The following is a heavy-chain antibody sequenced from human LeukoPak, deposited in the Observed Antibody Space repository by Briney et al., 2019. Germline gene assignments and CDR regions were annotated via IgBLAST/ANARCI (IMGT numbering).Heavy chain of an antibody. D-gene: IGHD3-22*01. CDR1: GYTFTSYY. CDR2: INPSGGST. Sequence: EASVKVSCKASGYTFTSYYMHWVRQAPGQGLEWMGIINPSGGSTSYAQKFQGRVTMTRNTSISTAYMELSSLRSEDTAVYYCARAGEGPDYYDRVYYYYMDVWGKGTTVTVSS. CDR3: ARAGEGPDYYDRVYYYYMDV. J-gene: IGHJ6*03. V-gene: IGHV1-46*01.